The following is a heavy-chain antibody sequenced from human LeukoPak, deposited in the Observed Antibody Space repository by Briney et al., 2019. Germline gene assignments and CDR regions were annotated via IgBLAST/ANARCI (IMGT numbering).Heavy chain of an antibody. CDR2: VKWSGGST. D-gene: IGHD1-26*01. J-gene: IGHJ4*02. V-gene: IGHV3-20*04. CDR1: GFTFDAHV. Sequence: GGSLRLSCAASGFTFDAHVMSWVRQAPGKGLDLVSSVKWSGGSTAYADSVKGRFTISRDNAKNYLDLQMNSLRAEDTALYYCTRGSGSYPDYWGQGTLVTVSS. CDR3: TRGSGSYPDY.